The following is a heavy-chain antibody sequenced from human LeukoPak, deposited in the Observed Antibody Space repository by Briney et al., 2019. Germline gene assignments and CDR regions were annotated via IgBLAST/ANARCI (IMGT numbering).Heavy chain of an antibody. D-gene: IGHD3-9*01. J-gene: IGHJ4*02. Sequence: PSETLSLTCTVSGGSISSSGYYWGWIRQPPGKGLEWIVSVSHSGSTFYIPSLKSRLTISLDTSKNQFSLKLSSVTAADTAVYYCARDKGHFDVDYWGQGTLVTVSS. CDR3: ARDKGHFDVDY. CDR1: GGSISSSGYY. CDR2: VSHSGST. V-gene: IGHV4-39*07.